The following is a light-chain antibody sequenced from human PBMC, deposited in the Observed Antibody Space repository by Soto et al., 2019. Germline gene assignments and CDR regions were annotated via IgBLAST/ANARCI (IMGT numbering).Light chain of an antibody. CDR3: QQYNNWPQT. J-gene: IGKJ1*01. Sequence: EIVMTQSPATLSVSPGERATLSCRASQTISSNLAWYQQKPGQAPRLLIYGASTRATGIPARFSGSGSGTDLTLTISGLQSEDFAVYYCQQYNNWPQTFGQGTKVDIK. CDR2: GAS. CDR1: QTISSN. V-gene: IGKV3-15*01.